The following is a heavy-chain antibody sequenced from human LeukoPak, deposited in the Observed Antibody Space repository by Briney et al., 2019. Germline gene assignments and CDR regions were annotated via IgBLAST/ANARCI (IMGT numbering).Heavy chain of an antibody. V-gene: IGHV4-59*08. CDR2: IYYSGST. CDR3: LAAAGTVFDY. D-gene: IGHD6-13*01. Sequence: SETLSLTCTVSGGSISSYYWSWIRQPPGKGLEWIGYIYYSGSTNYNPSLKSRVIISVDTSKNQFSLKLSSVTAADTAVYYCLAAAGTVFDYWGQGTLVTVSS. J-gene: IGHJ4*02. CDR1: GGSISSYY.